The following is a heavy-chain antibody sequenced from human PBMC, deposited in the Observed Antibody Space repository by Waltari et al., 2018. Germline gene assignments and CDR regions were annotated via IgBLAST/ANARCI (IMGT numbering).Heavy chain of an antibody. J-gene: IGHJ4*02. Sequence: QVQLQESGPGLVKPSETLSLTCTVPGGSVTGYYWSWSRQPPGKGLEWIGHIYYSGNTDYNPSLKSRVTISVDTSRNQFSLNLSSVTAADTAVYYCAREIYGGNSRPYDYWGQGTLVTVSS. CDR1: GGSVTGYY. D-gene: IGHD2-15*01. CDR2: IYYSGNT. CDR3: AREIYGGNSRPYDY. V-gene: IGHV4-59*02.